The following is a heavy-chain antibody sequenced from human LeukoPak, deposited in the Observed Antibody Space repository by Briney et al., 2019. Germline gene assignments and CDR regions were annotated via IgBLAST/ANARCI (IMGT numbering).Heavy chain of an antibody. CDR3: AMNLDGYSSGWYDPSPMDV. J-gene: IGHJ6*04. CDR2: ISSSSSYI. D-gene: IGHD6-19*01. V-gene: IGHV3-21*01. CDR1: GFTFSSYS. Sequence: PGGSLRLSCAASGFTFSSYSMNWVRQAPGKGLEWVSSISSSSSYIYYADSVKGRFTISRDNAKNSLYLQMNSLRAEDTAVYYCAMNLDGYSSGWYDPSPMDVWGKGTTVTVSS.